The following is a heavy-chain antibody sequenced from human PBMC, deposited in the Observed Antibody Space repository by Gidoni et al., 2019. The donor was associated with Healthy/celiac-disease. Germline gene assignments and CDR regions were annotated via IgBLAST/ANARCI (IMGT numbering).Heavy chain of an antibody. V-gene: IGHV3-23*01. J-gene: IGHJ4*02. CDR1: GFTFSSYA. D-gene: IGHD1-1*01. CDR3: AKEGWNDPHFDY. CDR2: SSGSGGST. Sequence: EVQLLESGGGLVQPGGSLRLSCAASGFTFSSYAMSWVRQVPGKGLEWVSASSGSGGSTYYADSVKGRFTISRDNSKNTLYLQMNSLRAEDTAVYYCAKEGWNDPHFDYWGQGTLVTVSS.